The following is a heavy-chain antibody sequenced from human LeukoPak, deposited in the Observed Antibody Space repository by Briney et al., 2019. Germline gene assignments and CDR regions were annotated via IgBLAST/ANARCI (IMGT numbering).Heavy chain of an antibody. Sequence: SETLSLTCAVYGGSFSGYYWSWIRQPPGKGLEWIGEINHSGSTNYNPSLKSRVTISVDTSKNQFSLKLSSVTAAGTAVYYCARKRRITIFGVAPVSAFDIWGQGTMVTVSS. D-gene: IGHD3-3*01. CDR3: ARKRRITIFGVAPVSAFDI. CDR2: INHSGST. V-gene: IGHV4-34*01. J-gene: IGHJ3*02. CDR1: GGSFSGYY.